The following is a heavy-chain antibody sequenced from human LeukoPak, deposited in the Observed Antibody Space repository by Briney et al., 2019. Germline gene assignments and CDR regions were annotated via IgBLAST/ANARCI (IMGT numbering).Heavy chain of an antibody. CDR1: GFTFSSYG. Sequence: GGSLRLSCAASGFTFSSYGMHWVRQAPGKGLEWVAVISYDGSNKYYADSVKGRFTISRDNSKNTLYLQMNSLRAEDTAVYYCARSGYYSYFDYWGQGTQVTVSS. J-gene: IGHJ4*02. V-gene: IGHV3-30*03. CDR3: ARSGYYSYFDY. D-gene: IGHD3-22*01. CDR2: ISYDGSNK.